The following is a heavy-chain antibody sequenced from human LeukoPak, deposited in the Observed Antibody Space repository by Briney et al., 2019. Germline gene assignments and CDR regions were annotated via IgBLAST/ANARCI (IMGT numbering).Heavy chain of an antibody. Sequence: PGRSLRLSCAASGFTFSNYAMSWVRQAPGKGLEWVSSINRSGGSTYYADSVKGRFTISRDNAKNSLYLQMNTLRPEDTAVYYCARCISWWDVWGKGTTVTISS. CDR3: ARCISWWDV. V-gene: IGHV3-23*01. D-gene: IGHD6-13*01. CDR2: INRSGGST. CDR1: GFTFSNYA. J-gene: IGHJ6*04.